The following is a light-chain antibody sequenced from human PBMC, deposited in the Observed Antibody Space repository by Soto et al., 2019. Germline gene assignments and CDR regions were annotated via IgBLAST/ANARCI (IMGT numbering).Light chain of an antibody. CDR3: SSYTSSSHP. V-gene: IGLV2-14*01. CDR1: SSDVGGYNY. Sequence: QSALTQPASVSGSPGQSITISCTGNSSDVGGYNYVSWYQQHPGKAPKLMIYEVSNRPSGVSNRFSGSKSGNTASLTISGLQAEDEADYSCSSYTSSSHPFGTGTKLTVL. CDR2: EVS. J-gene: IGLJ1*01.